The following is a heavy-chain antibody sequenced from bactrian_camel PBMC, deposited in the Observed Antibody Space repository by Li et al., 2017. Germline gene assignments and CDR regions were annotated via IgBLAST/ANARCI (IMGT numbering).Heavy chain of an antibody. CDR2: IDVDGRI. Sequence: VQLVESGGGSVQAGGSLRLSCTHFGYSSSRHCMGWLRQAPGKEREGIAVIDVDGRISYKDAVQGRFTISQDNAKATLYLQMNSLKLEDTAMYYCAADRGSYYLTRSCRLVRYEYNYWGQGTQVTVS. CDR3: AADRGSYYLTRSCRLVRYEYNY. CDR1: GYSSSRHC. V-gene: IGHV3S42*01. D-gene: IGHD1*01. J-gene: IGHJ4*01.